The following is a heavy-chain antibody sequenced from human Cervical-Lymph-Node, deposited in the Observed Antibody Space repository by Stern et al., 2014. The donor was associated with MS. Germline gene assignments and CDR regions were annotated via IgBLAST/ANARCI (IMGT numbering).Heavy chain of an antibody. CDR2: IIPICGTA. CDR3: VFAAAVHPTSDY. D-gene: IGHD6-13*01. J-gene: IGHJ4*02. V-gene: IGHV1-69*01. CDR1: GGTFSSYA. Sequence: VQLVQSGAEVKKPGSSVKVSCKASGGTFSSYAISWVRQAPGQGLEWMGGIIPICGTANYAQKIQGRVTITADESTSTAYMELSSLRSEDTAVYYCVFAAAVHPTSDYWGQGTLVTVSS.